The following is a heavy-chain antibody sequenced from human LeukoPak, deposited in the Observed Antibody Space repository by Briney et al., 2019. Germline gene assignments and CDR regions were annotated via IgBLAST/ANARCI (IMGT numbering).Heavy chain of an antibody. J-gene: IGHJ4*02. CDR1: GGTFSSYA. D-gene: IGHD3-22*01. V-gene: IGHV1-69*05. CDR3: ARVGYYDSSGYPYYFDY. CDR2: TIPIFGTA. Sequence: SVKVSCKASGGTFSSYAISWVRQAPGQGLEWMGRTIPIFGTANYAQKFQGRVTITTDESTSTAYMELSSLRSEDTAVYYCARVGYYDSSGYPYYFDYWGQGTLVTVSS.